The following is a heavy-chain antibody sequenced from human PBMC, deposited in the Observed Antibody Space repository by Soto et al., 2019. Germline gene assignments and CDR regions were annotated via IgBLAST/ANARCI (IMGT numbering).Heavy chain of an antibody. V-gene: IGHV1-2*04. CDR2: INPKSGGT. Sequence: ASVKVSFKASGYSFTEYHIHWVRQAPGQGLEWLGRINPKSGGTSTAQKFQGWVTMTTDTSISTASMELTRLTSDDTAIYYCARGDSTDCSNGVCSFFYNHDMDVWGQGTTVTVSS. CDR1: GYSFTEYH. D-gene: IGHD2-8*01. J-gene: IGHJ6*02. CDR3: ARGDSTDCSNGVCSFFYNHDMDV.